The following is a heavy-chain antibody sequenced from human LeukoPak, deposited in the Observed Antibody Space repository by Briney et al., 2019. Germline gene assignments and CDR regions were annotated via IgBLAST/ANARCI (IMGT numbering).Heavy chain of an antibody. Sequence: ASVNVSCKVSGYSLTELSMHWVRQAPGKGLEWMGGFDPEDGETIYAQKFQGRVTMTEDTSTDTAYMELSSLRSEDAAVYYCAIASPHIAPAGRLRTSFDYWGQGTLVTVSS. CDR1: GYSLTELS. J-gene: IGHJ4*02. CDR3: AIASPHIAPAGRLRTSFDY. V-gene: IGHV1-24*01. CDR2: FDPEDGET. D-gene: IGHD6-13*01.